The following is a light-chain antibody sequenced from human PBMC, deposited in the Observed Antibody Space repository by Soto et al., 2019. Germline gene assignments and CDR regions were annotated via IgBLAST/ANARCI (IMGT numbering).Light chain of an antibody. CDR2: DAS. Sequence: DIQMTQSPSTLSASVGDRVTITCRASQSISSWLAWYQQKPGKAPKLLIYDASSLESGVPSRFSGSGSVTEFPLTISSLQPDDFATYYCQQYNSYLWTFGQGTKVEIK. V-gene: IGKV1-5*01. CDR1: QSISSW. J-gene: IGKJ1*01. CDR3: QQYNSYLWT.